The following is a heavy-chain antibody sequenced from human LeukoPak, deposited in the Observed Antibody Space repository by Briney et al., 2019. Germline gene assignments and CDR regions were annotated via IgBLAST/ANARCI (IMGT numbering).Heavy chain of an antibody. Sequence: GGSLRLSCAASGFTFSSYAMSWVRQAPGKGLEWVSGISGSGDSDSTYYADSVKGRFTISRDNSRNTLYLQMSSLRAEDTAVYYCAKADSSGWYERNWFDPWGQGTLVTVSS. CDR1: GFTFSSYA. CDR2: ISGSGDSDST. J-gene: IGHJ5*02. CDR3: AKADSSGWYERNWFDP. V-gene: IGHV3-23*01. D-gene: IGHD6-19*01.